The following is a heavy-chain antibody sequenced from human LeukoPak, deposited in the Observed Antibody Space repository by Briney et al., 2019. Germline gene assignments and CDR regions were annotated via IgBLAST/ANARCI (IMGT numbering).Heavy chain of an antibody. V-gene: IGHV3-7*01. CDR3: ARIGYSSSCTDY. Sequence: GGSLRLSCAASGFTFNNYWLTWVRQAPGKGLEWVANIKQDGSQKYYVDSVKGRFTISRHNAKNSVYLQMNSLRAGDTGIYYCARIGYSSSCTDYWGQGTLVTVSS. D-gene: IGHD2-2*01. CDR2: IKQDGSQK. CDR1: GFTFNNYW. J-gene: IGHJ4*02.